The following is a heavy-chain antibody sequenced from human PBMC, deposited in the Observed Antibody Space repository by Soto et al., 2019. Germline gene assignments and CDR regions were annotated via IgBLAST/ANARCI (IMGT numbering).Heavy chain of an antibody. J-gene: IGHJ6*03. CDR2: IIPILGIA. CDR1: GGTFSSYT. V-gene: IGHV1-69*02. CDR3: ARGRARPEYYYYYYMDV. Sequence: SVKVSCKASGGTFSSYTISWVRQAPGQGLEWMGRIIPILGIANYAQKFQGRVTITADKSTSTAYMELSSLRSEDTAVYYCARGRARPEYYYYYYMDVWGKGTTVTVSS.